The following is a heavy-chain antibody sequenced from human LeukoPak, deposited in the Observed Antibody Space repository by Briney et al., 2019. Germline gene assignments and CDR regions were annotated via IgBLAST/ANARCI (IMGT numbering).Heavy chain of an antibody. D-gene: IGHD3-22*01. V-gene: IGHV1-69*13. J-gene: IGHJ4*02. CDR2: IIPIFGTA. Sequence: SVKVSCKASGGTFSSYAISWVRQAPGQGLEWMGGIIPIFGTANYAQKFQGRVTITPDESTSTAYMELSRLRSEDTAVYYCARAPYYYDSSGYYARPYYFDYWGQGTLVTVSS. CDR1: GGTFSSYA. CDR3: ARAPYYYDSSGYYARPYYFDY.